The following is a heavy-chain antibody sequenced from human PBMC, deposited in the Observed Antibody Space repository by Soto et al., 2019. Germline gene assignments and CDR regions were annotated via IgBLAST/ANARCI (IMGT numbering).Heavy chain of an antibody. J-gene: IGHJ4*02. Sequence: PGGSLRLSCAASGFTFSTYVMSWVRQAPGKGLEWVSSISGSGGSTYYADSVKGRFTISRDNSKNTLYLQMNSLRAEDAALYYCAKDGGPYYYGGSGYYYEFDYWGQGTLVTVSS. V-gene: IGHV3-23*01. CDR2: ISGSGGST. D-gene: IGHD3-22*01. CDR3: AKDGGPYYYGGSGYYYEFDY. CDR1: GFTFSTYV.